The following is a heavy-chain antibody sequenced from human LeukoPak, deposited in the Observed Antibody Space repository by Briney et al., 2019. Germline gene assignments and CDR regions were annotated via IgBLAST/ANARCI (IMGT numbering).Heavy chain of an antibody. D-gene: IGHD6-19*01. CDR2: ITSSSGTI. V-gene: IGHV3-48*02. CDR1: GFTFSSYS. Sequence: PGGSLRLSCAASGFTFSSYSMNWVRQAPGKGLEWVSYITSSSGTISYADSMKGRFTISRDNAKNSLYLQMNSLRDEDTAAYYCARVRGSGWYFFDSWGQGTLVTVSS. J-gene: IGHJ4*02. CDR3: ARVRGSGWYFFDS.